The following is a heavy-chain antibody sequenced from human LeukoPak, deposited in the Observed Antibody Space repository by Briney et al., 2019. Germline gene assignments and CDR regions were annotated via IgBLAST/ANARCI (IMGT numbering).Heavy chain of an antibody. CDR2: INPNSGGT. CDR3: ARASFQRYCSSTSCYSYFDY. D-gene: IGHD2-2*01. J-gene: IGHJ4*02. V-gene: IGHV1-2*02. CDR1: GYTFTSYY. Sequence: ASVKVSCKASGYTFTSYYMHWVRQAPGQGLEWMGWINPNSGGTNYAQKFQGRVTMTRDTSISTAYMELSRLRSDDTAVYYCARASFQRYCSSTSCYSYFDYWGQGTLVTVSS.